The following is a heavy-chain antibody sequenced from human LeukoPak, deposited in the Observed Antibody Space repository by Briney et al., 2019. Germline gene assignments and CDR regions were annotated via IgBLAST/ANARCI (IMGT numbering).Heavy chain of an antibody. Sequence: GGSLRLSCAASGFTFSSYWMHWVRQAPGKGLVWVSRINSDGSSTSYADSVKGRFTISRDNAKNTLYLQMNSLRAEDTAVYYCARDRTTVVTGEPSFDYWGQGTLVTVSS. CDR2: INSDGSST. V-gene: IGHV3-74*01. CDR3: ARDRTTVVTGEPSFDY. J-gene: IGHJ4*02. CDR1: GFTFSSYW. D-gene: IGHD4-23*01.